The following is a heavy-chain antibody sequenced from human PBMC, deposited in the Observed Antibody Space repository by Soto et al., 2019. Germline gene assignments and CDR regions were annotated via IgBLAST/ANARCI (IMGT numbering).Heavy chain of an antibody. CDR1: GFTFTRYS. J-gene: IGHJ4*02. Sequence: GGSLRLSCAASGFTFTRYSMNWVRQAPGKGLEWVSSISSTTNYIYYGDSMKGRFTISRDNAKNSLYLEMNSLRAEDTAVYYCARESEDLTPNFVYWGQGTLVTVSS. CDR2: ISSTTNYI. V-gene: IGHV3-21*06. CDR3: ARESEDLTPNFVY.